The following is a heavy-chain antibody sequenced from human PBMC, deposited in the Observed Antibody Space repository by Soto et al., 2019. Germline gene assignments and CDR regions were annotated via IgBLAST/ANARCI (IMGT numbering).Heavy chain of an antibody. J-gene: IGHJ6*02. V-gene: IGHV5-51*01. CDR2: IYPGDSDT. CDR3: AASIFYYGMDV. Sequence: GESLKISCKASGYTLTNYWISWVRQMPGKGLEWVGIIYPGDSDTKDNPSFQGQVTISADKSITTTYLRWTSLKASDTAIYYCAASIFYYGMDVWGQGTTVTVSS. CDR1: GYTLTNYW.